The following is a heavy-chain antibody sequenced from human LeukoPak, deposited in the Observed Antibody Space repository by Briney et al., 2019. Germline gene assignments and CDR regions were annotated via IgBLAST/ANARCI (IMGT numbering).Heavy chain of an antibody. J-gene: IGHJ6*02. D-gene: IGHD5-18*01. V-gene: IGHV3-21*01. CDR1: GFTFSSYW. CDR2: ISSSSSYI. Sequence: PGGSLRLSCAASGFTFSSYWMSWVRQAPGKGLEWVSSISSSSSYIYYADSVKGRFTISRDNAKNSLYPQMNSLRAEDTAVYYCARDMGQLWAKTYYYGMDVWGQGTTVTVSS. CDR3: ARDMGQLWAKTYYYGMDV.